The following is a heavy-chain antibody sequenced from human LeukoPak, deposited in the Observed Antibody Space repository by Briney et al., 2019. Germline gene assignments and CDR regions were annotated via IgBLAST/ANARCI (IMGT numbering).Heavy chain of an antibody. V-gene: IGHV4-59*01. CDR1: GGSISSYY. J-gene: IGHJ6*03. CDR3: ASFGVPAALDYYYMDV. Sequence: SETPSLTCTVSGGSISSYYWSWIRQPPGKGLEWIGYIYYSGSTNYNPSLKSRVTISVDTSKNQFSLKLSSVTAADTAVYYCASFGVPAALDYYYMDVWGKGTTVTVSS. CDR2: IYYSGST. D-gene: IGHD2-2*01.